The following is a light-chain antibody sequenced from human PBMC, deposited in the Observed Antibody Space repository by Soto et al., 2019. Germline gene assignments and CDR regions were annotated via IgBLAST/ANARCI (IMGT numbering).Light chain of an antibody. Sequence: AIQVTQSPSSLSASVGDRVTITCRASQGIRNELSWYQQKPGKAPKFLIFAASNLQSGVPSRFSGSGSGTDFTLTISSLQPEDFATYFCLQDDDYPITFGGGTKVEIK. CDR1: QGIRNE. CDR3: LQDDDYPIT. V-gene: IGKV1-6*01. J-gene: IGKJ4*01. CDR2: AAS.